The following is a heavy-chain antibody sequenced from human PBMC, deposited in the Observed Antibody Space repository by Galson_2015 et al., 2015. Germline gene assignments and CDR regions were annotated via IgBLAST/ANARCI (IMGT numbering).Heavy chain of an antibody. V-gene: IGHV1-3*01. J-gene: IGHJ3*02. CDR1: GYTFTSYA. CDR2: INAGNGNT. Sequence: SVKVSCKASGYTFTSYAMHWVRQAPGQRLEWMGWINAGNGNTKYSQKFQGRVTITRDTSASTAYMELSSLRSEDTAVYYCARVVRSGYYFDAFDIWGHGTMVTVSS. CDR3: ARVVRSGYYFDAFDI. D-gene: IGHD3-22*01.